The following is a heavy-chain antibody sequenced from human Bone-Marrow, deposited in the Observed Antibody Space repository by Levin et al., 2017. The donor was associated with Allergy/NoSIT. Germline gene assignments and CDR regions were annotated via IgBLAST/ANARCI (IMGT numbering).Heavy chain of an antibody. CDR2: MNPNSGNT. D-gene: IGHD3-10*01. V-gene: IGHV1-8*01. CDR1: GYIFTSYD. CDR3: ARDGEGGSGNFDY. J-gene: IGHJ4*02. Sequence: EASVKVSCKASGYIFTSYDINWVRQAPGQGPEWLGWMNPNSGNTGYAQKFQGRVTLTRSTSINTAYMELSSLTSEDTAVYYCARDGEGGSGNFDYWGQGTLVTVSS.